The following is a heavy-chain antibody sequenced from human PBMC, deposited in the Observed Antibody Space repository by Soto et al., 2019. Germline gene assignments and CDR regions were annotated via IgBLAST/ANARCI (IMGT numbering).Heavy chain of an antibody. CDR1: GYTFTSYD. D-gene: IGHD3-3*01. Sequence: VKVSCKASGYTFTSYDINWVRQATGQGLEWMGWMNPNSGNTGYAQKFQGRVTMTRNTSISTAYMELSSLRSEDTAVYYCARGPPYDFWSGYSSYYYYYYMDVWGKGTTVTVSS. CDR2: MNPNSGNT. V-gene: IGHV1-8*01. CDR3: ARGPPYDFWSGYSSYYYYYYMDV. J-gene: IGHJ6*03.